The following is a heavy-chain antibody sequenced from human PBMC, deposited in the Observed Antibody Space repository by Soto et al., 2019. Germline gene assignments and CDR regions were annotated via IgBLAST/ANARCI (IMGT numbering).Heavy chain of an antibody. D-gene: IGHD1-26*01. V-gene: IGHV1-18*01. J-gene: IGHJ5*02. Sequence: ASVKVSCKASGYTFTSYGISWVRQAPGQGLEWMGWISAYNGNTNYAQKLQGRVTMTTDTSTSTAYMELRSLRSDDTAVYYCEREWEQLELPSRWFDPWGQGHLVTVSS. CDR1: GYTFTSYG. CDR2: ISAYNGNT. CDR3: EREWEQLELPSRWFDP.